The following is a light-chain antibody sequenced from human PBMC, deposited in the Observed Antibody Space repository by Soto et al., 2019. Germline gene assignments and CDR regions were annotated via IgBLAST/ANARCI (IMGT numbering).Light chain of an antibody. CDR2: GAS. CDR3: QQYGGSPIT. J-gene: IGKJ5*01. V-gene: IGKV3-20*01. CDR1: QSVTTR. Sequence: IVLRQSPGTLSLSPCDRVTLSCRASQSVTTRLAWYQHKPGQAPTLLMSGASNRASGVPVRFSGSGSGTDFTLTITRLEPEDFALYYCQQYGGSPITFGLGTRLEI.